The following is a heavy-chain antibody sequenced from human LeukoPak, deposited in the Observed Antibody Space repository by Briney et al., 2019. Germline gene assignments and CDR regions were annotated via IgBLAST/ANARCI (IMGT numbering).Heavy chain of an antibody. CDR2: ISIYSGNT. V-gene: IGHV1-18*01. CDR1: GYTFTSHG. D-gene: IGHD7-27*01. J-gene: IGHJ4*02. CDR3: ARDPGGTWGFDY. Sequence: GASVKVSCKASGYTFTSHGLSWARQAPGQGLEWMGWISIYSGNTNYAQKFQGRISMTTDTSTSTAYMELRSLKSDDTAVYYCARDPGGTWGFDYWGQGALVTVSS.